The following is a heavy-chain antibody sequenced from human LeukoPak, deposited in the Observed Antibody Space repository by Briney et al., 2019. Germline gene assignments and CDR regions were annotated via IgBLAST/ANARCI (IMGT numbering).Heavy chain of an antibody. J-gene: IGHJ5*02. D-gene: IGHD1-1*01. CDR2: IYTSGST. CDR3: ARDRELENARIWFDP. CDR1: GGSISSYY. V-gene: IGHV4-4*07. Sequence: QPSETLSLTCTVSGGSISSYYWSWIRQPAGKGLEWIGRIYTSGSTNYNPSLKSRVTMSVDTSKNQFSLKLSSVTAADTAVYYCARDRELENARIWFDPWGQGTLVTVSS.